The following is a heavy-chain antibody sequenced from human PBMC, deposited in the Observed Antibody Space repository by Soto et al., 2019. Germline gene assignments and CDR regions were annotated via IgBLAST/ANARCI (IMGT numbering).Heavy chain of an antibody. CDR1: GGTFSSYT. CDR2: IIPILGIA. Sequence: QVQLVQSGAEVKKPGSSVKVSCKASGGTFSSYTISWVRQAPGQGLEWMGRIIPILGIANYAQKFQGRVTITADKSTSTAYMELSSLRSEDTAVYYCARDSLSLAPDYWGQGTLVAVSS. J-gene: IGHJ4*02. V-gene: IGHV1-69*08. D-gene: IGHD3-16*02. CDR3: ARDSLSLAPDY.